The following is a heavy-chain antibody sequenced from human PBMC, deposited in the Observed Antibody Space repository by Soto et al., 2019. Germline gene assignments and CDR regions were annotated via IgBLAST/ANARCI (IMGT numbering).Heavy chain of an antibody. Sequence: GRSLRLSCAASGFTFSSYGMHLVRQAPGKGLEWVAVISYDGSDKYYADSVRGRFTISRENSKKTLYLQMNSLRAEDTAVYYCATFITIFENLGYWGQVDVCTVAS. D-gene: IGHD3-3*01. CDR2: ISYDGSDK. CDR3: ATFITIFENLGY. CDR1: GFTFSSYG. J-gene: IGHJ4*02. V-gene: IGHV3-30*03.